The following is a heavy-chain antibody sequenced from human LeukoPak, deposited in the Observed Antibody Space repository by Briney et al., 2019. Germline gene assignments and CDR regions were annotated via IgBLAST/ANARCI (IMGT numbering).Heavy chain of an antibody. Sequence: GGSLRLSCAASGFTFSSYGMHWVRQAPGKGLEWVAFIRYDGSNKYYADSVKGRFTISRDNSKNTLYLQMNSLRAEDTAVYYCAKGDSSRWYYFDYWGQGTLVTVSS. CDR1: GFTFSSYG. CDR3: AKGDSSRWYYFDY. CDR2: IRYDGSNK. D-gene: IGHD6-13*01. V-gene: IGHV3-30*02. J-gene: IGHJ4*02.